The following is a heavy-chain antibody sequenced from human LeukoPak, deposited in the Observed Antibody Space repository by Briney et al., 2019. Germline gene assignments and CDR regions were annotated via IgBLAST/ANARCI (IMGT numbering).Heavy chain of an antibody. J-gene: IGHJ6*03. V-gene: IGHV3-15*01. CDR2: IKSKTDGGTT. CDR1: GFTFSNAW. Sequence: GGSLRLSCAASGFTFSNAWMSWVRQAPGKGLEWVGRIKSKTDGGTTDYAAPVKGRFTISRDDSNNTLYLQMNSLKTEDTAVYYCTRGYSGSYYYYYYMDVWGKGTTVTVSS. CDR3: TRGYSGSYYYYYYMDV. D-gene: IGHD1-26*01.